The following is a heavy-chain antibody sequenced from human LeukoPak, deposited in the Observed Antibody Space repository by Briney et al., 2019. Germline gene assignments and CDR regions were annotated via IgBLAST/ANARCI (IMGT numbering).Heavy chain of an antibody. J-gene: IGHJ5*02. V-gene: IGHV4-30-4*01. CDR1: GGSISSGDYY. CDR3: ARRGPLLPSYNWFDP. Sequence: SETPSLTCTVSGGSISSGDYYWSWIRQPPGKGLEWIGYIYYSGSTYYNPSLKSRVTISVDTSKNQFSLKLSSVTAADTAVYYCARRGPLLPSYNWFDPWGQGTLVTVSS. D-gene: IGHD2-15*01. CDR2: IYYSGST.